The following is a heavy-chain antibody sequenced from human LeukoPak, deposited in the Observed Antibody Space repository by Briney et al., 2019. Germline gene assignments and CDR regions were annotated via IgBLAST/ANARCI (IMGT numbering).Heavy chain of an antibody. J-gene: IGHJ3*02. D-gene: IGHD2-2*01. Sequence: PGGSLRLSCAASDFSLSSFWMSWVRQAPGKGLEWVANIKRDGSDKNYVDPVKGRFTISRDNAKNSLYLDMSSLRVEDTAVYYCAREQKKTAMVTRVGFDIWGQGTMVTVSS. CDR3: AREQKKTAMVTRVGFDI. CDR1: DFSLSSFW. V-gene: IGHV3-7*01. CDR2: IKRDGSDK.